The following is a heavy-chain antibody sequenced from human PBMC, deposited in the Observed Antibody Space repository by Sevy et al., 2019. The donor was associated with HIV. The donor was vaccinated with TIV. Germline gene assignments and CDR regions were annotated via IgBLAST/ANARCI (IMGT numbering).Heavy chain of an antibody. Sequence: GESLKISCAASGFTFSYAWMSWVRQAPGKGLEWVGRIKARPDGGTTDYAAPVKGRFTISRDDSKNTLYLQMSSLKTEDTAVYYCSTDPIIVLLVTDGMDVWGQGTTVTVSS. V-gene: IGHV3-15*01. D-gene: IGHD2-8*01. J-gene: IGHJ6*02. CDR3: STDPIIVLLVTDGMDV. CDR2: IKARPDGGTT. CDR1: GFTFSYAW.